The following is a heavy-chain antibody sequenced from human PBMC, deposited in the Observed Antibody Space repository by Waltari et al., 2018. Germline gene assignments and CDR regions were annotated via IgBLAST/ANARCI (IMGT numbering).Heavy chain of an antibody. CDR3: ARGRDGHIQDVFDI. CDR1: GFTFSDHA. V-gene: IGHV3-23*01. J-gene: IGHJ3*02. CDR2: ITGSGDST. Sequence: EVQLLESGGGLVQPGGSLRLSCAASGFTFSDHAMSWVRQAPGKGLEWVSAITGSGDSTYYADYVKGRFTISRDNAKNSLYLQMNSLRAEDTALYYCARGRDGHIQDVFDIWGQGTMVSVSS.